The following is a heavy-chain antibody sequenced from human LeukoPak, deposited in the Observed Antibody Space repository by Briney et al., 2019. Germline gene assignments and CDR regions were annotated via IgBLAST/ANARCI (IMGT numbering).Heavy chain of an antibody. CDR1: GFTFNKAW. J-gene: IGHJ4*02. D-gene: IGHD2-21*01. CDR2: IKSNNDGGTT. V-gene: IGHV3-15*01. CDR3: TPVMVEDRGF. Sequence: PGGSLRLSCAASGFTFNKAWMNWVRQAPGKGPEWVGRIKSNNDGGTTDYASPVEGRFIISRDDSKNTIYLQMNRLIIDDTAIYYCTPVMVEDRGFWGQGTLVTVSS.